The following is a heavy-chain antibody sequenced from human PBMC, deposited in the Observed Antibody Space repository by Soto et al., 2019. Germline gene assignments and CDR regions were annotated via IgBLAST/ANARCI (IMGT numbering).Heavy chain of an antibody. D-gene: IGHD1-26*01. CDR1: GFTFSSYA. Sequence: GGSLRLSCAASGFTFSSYAMSWVRQAPGKGLEWVSAISGSGGSTYYADSVKGRFTISRDNSKNTLYLQMNSLRAEDTAVYYCAKIRGSYPHKTYYYGMHVWGQGTTVTVSS. J-gene: IGHJ6*02. CDR2: ISGSGGST. V-gene: IGHV3-23*01. CDR3: AKIRGSYPHKTYYYGMHV.